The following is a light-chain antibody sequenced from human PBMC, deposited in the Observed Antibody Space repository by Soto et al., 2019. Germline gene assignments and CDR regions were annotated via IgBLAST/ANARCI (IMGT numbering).Light chain of an antibody. CDR2: GAS. J-gene: IGKJ1*01. Sequence: MSLSAAAVSVYKTDGATLSCRASQSVDSNLAWYQQKPGQAPRLLIYGASTRATGIPARFSGSGSGTEFTLTISSLQSEDFAYYYCQQANNSASWKFGLG. CDR3: QQANNSASWK. V-gene: IGKV3-15*01. CDR1: QSVDSN.